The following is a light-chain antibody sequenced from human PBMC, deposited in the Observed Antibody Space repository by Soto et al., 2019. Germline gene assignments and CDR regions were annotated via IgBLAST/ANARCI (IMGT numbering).Light chain of an antibody. CDR3: QQRDSWPIT. Sequence: VLTQYPDTLSLSPGERATLSCRASQSVDSYLVWYQQKPGQAPRLLIFGASNRATGIPARFSGSGSGTDFTLTINSLEPDDFAVYYCQQRDSWPITFGQGTRPEI. V-gene: IGKV3-11*01. CDR1: QSVDSY. J-gene: IGKJ5*01. CDR2: GAS.